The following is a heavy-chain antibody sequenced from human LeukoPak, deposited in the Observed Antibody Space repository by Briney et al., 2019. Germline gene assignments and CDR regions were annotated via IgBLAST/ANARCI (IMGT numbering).Heavy chain of an antibody. J-gene: IGHJ4*02. CDR2: IYTSGST. CDR3: AGEGHSSSRYDY. V-gene: IGHV4-4*07. CDR1: GGSISSYY. D-gene: IGHD6-6*01. Sequence: SETLSLTCTVSGGSISSYYWSWIRQPAGKGLEWIGRIYTSGSTNYNPSLKSRVTMSVDTSKNQFSLKLSSVTAADTAVYYCAGEGHSSSRYDYWGQGTLVTISS.